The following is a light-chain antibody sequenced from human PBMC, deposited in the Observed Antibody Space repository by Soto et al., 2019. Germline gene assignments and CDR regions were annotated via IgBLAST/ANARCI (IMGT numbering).Light chain of an antibody. CDR1: QSVSSSY. V-gene: IGKV3-20*01. Sequence: EIVLTQSPGTLSLSPGERATLSCRASQSVSSSYLAWYQQKPGQAPRLLIYGASSRATGIPDRFSGSGSVTDITLTISRLEPEDFAVYYCQQYGSSPQSCGEGTKLEIK. CDR3: QQYGSSPQS. J-gene: IGKJ2*01. CDR2: GAS.